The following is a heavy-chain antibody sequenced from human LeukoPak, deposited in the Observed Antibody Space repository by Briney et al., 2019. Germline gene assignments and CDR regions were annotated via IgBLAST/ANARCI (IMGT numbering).Heavy chain of an antibody. CDR3: VSLDYGDYNFDY. CDR2: IYYSGTT. V-gene: IGHV4-39*07. CDR1: GDSISSSGYY. D-gene: IGHD4-17*01. Sequence: PSETLSLTCTVSGDSISSSGYYWGCISQPPGKGLEWIGTIYYSGTTYYNPSLKSRVTISVDTSKNQFSLKLSSVTAADTAVYYCVSLDYGDYNFDYWGQGTLVTVSS. J-gene: IGHJ4*02.